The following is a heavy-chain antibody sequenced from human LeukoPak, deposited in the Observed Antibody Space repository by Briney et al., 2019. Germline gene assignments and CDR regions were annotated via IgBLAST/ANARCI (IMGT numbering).Heavy chain of an antibody. Sequence: GGSLRLSCAASGFTFSGYAMSWVRQAPGKGLEWVSAISGSGGSTYYADSVKGRFTISRDNSKNTLYLQMNSLRAEDTAVYYCAKGAQEDIVVVVAANHAFDIWGQGTMVTVSS. CDR2: ISGSGGST. CDR1: GFTFSGYA. V-gene: IGHV3-23*01. D-gene: IGHD2-15*01. J-gene: IGHJ3*02. CDR3: AKGAQEDIVVVVAANHAFDI.